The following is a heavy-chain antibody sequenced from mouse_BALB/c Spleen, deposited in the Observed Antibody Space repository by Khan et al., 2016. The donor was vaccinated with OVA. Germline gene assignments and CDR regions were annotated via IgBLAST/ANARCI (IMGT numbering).Heavy chain of an antibody. V-gene: IGHV1S41*01. CDR2: IGPGSSNT. Sequence: DLVKPGTSVKLYCKASGYTFTSYWINWIKQRPGQGLEWIGRIGPGSSNTYYNEMFKGKAALTVDTSSSTAYIQLSSLSSEDSAVYFCGRGNYYGSSGYAMDYWGQGTSVTVSS. D-gene: IGHD1-1*01. J-gene: IGHJ4*01. CDR3: GRGNYYGSSGYAMDY. CDR1: GYTFTSYW.